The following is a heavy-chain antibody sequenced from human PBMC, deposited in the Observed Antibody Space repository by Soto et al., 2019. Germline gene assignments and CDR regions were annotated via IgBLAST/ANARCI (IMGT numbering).Heavy chain of an antibody. Sequence: QVQLVESGGGVVQPGRSLRLSCAASGFTFSSYAMHWVRQAPGKGLEWVAVISFDGSNKYYADSVKDRFTISRDNSKNTLYVQMNSLRAEDTAVYYCGRDRRFGNGYNLGLVYWGQGTLVTVSS. CDR3: GRDRRFGNGYNLGLVY. CDR1: GFTFSSYA. V-gene: IGHV3-30-3*01. J-gene: IGHJ4*02. D-gene: IGHD5-12*01. CDR2: ISFDGSNK.